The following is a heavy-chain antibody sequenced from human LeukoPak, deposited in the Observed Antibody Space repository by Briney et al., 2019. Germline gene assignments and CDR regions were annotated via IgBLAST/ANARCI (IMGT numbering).Heavy chain of an antibody. Sequence: ASVKVSCKASGGTFSSYAISWVRQAPGQGLEWMGGFIPIFGTANYAQKFQGRVTITADKSTSTAYMELSSLRSEDTAVYYCARDGEVALRYFDWLLYWGQGTLVTVSS. D-gene: IGHD3-9*01. CDR1: GGTFSSYA. J-gene: IGHJ4*02. V-gene: IGHV1-69*06. CDR2: FIPIFGTA. CDR3: ARDGEVALRYFDWLLY.